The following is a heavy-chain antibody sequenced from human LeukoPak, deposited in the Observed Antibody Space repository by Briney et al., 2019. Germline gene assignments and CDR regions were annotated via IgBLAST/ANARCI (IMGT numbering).Heavy chain of an antibody. Sequence: PSETLSLTCTVSGGSISSSGYYWGWIRQPPGKGLEWIGSMYYSGSTYYNPSLMSRVTISVDTSKNQFSLKLTSVTAADTAVYYCARVVGMITFGGVIDLHFDYWGQGTLVTVSS. J-gene: IGHJ4*02. CDR3: ARVVGMITFGGVIDLHFDY. CDR2: MYYSGST. CDR1: GGSISSSGYY. D-gene: IGHD3-16*02. V-gene: IGHV4-39*01.